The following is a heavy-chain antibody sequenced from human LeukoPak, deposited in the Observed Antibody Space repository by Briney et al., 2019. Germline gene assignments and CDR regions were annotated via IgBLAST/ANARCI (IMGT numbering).Heavy chain of an antibody. Sequence: ASVKVSCKASGYTFTSYGISWVRQAPGQGLEWMGWISAYNGNTNYAQKLQGRVTMTTDTSTSTAYMELRSLRSDDTAVYYCAKDPTSRSLIAAAGTDIWGQGTMVTVSS. CDR1: GYTFTSYG. CDR3: AKDPTSRSLIAAAGTDI. CDR2: ISAYNGNT. D-gene: IGHD6-13*01. J-gene: IGHJ3*02. V-gene: IGHV1-18*01.